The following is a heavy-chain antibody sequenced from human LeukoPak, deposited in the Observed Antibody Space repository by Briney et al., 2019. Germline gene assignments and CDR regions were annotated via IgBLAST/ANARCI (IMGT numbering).Heavy chain of an antibody. CDR3: ARDATTYYDILTGSTGVYYFDY. J-gene: IGHJ4*02. CDR2: INPNSGGT. D-gene: IGHD3-9*01. CDR1: GYTFTGYY. Sequence: ASVKVSCKASGYTFTGYYMHWVRQAPGQGLEWMGWINPNSGGTNYAQKFQGRVTMTRDTSISTAYMELSRLRSDDTAVYYCARDATTYYDILTGSTGVYYFDYWGQGTLVTVSS. V-gene: IGHV1-2*02.